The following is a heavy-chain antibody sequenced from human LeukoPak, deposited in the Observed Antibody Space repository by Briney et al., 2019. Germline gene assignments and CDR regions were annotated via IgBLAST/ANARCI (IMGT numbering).Heavy chain of an antibody. CDR3: AKDLGEVRGVGWFDP. CDR1: GFTFSSYA. CDR2: ITRAGTT. J-gene: IGHJ5*02. Sequence: GGSLRLSCAAYGFTFSSYAMSWVRQAQGKGLEWVSAITRAGTTYYAGSVKGRLTISRDNSKNTLSLQMNSLRAEDTAVYYCAKDLGEVRGVGWFDPWGQGTLVTVSS. V-gene: IGHV3-23*01. D-gene: IGHD3-10*01.